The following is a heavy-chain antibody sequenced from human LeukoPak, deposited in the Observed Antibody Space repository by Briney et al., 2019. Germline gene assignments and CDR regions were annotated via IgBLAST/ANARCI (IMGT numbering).Heavy chain of an antibody. CDR1: GGSISSSSYY. CDR3: AGGYCSGGSCYLYFQH. CDR2: MYYGGST. Sequence: SETLSLTCTVSGGSISSSSYYWGWIRQPPGKGLEWIGSMYYGGSTYYNPSLKSRVTISVDTSKNQFSLRLSSVTAADTAVYYCAGGYCSGGSCYLYFQHWGQGTLVTVSS. D-gene: IGHD2-15*01. J-gene: IGHJ1*01. V-gene: IGHV4-39*07.